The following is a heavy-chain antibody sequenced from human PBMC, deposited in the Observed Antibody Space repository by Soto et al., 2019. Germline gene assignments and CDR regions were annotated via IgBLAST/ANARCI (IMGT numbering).Heavy chain of an antibody. CDR1: GGSISTVDYW. CDR2: IYDGGRT. CDR3: ARGPSGDKVDS. D-gene: IGHD7-27*01. Sequence: QVQLQESGPGLVKPSQTLSLTCTVSGGSISTVDYWWSWIRQSPDMGLEWIGHIYDGGRTYNNPSLESRVTTSLDTSKSQLSPTLSSVSAADTAVYYCARGPSGDKVDSWGQGTLVTVSS. V-gene: IGHV4-30-4*01. J-gene: IGHJ4*02.